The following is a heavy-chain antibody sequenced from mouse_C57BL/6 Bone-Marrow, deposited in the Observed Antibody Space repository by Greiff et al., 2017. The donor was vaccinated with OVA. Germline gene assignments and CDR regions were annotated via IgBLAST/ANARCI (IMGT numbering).Heavy chain of an antibody. CDR2: IDPSDSYT. J-gene: IGHJ2*01. CDR1: GYTFTSYW. D-gene: IGHD3-2*02. CDR3: AREDGQLRLLDY. Sequence: VKLQQPGAELVMPGASVKLSCKASGYTFTSYWMHWVKQRPGQGLEWIGEIDPSDSYTNYNQKFKGKSTLTVDKSSSTAYMQLSSLTSEDSAVYYCAREDGQLRLLDYWGQGTTLTVSS. V-gene: IGHV1-69*01.